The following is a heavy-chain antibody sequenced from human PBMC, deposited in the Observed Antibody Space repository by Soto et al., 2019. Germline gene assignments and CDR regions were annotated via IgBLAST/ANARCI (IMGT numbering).Heavy chain of an antibody. CDR2: IYYSGST. Sequence: SETLSLTCTVSGGSISSYYWSWIRQPPGKGLEWIGYIYYSGSTNYNPSLKSRVTISVDTSKNQFSLKLSSVTAADTAVYYCARDQIPIGYCSSTSCYNPLRFGVWGKGTTVTVSS. CDR3: ARDQIPIGYCSSTSCYNPLRFGV. CDR1: GGSISSYY. J-gene: IGHJ6*04. V-gene: IGHV4-59*01. D-gene: IGHD2-2*02.